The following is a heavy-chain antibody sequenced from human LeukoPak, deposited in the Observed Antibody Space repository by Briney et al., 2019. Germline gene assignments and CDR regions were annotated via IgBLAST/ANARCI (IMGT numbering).Heavy chain of an antibody. V-gene: IGHV4-59*08. CDR2: ISNSGGT. D-gene: IGHD2-15*01. CDR1: GGSISSYH. J-gene: IGHJ4*02. Sequence: SETLSLTSTVSGGSISSYHWSWIRQPPGKGLEWIGYISNSGGTNYNPSLKSRVTISEDTSKNHFSLKLSSVTAADTAVYYCARHCTVGSCLDYWGQGTLVTVSS. CDR3: ARHCTVGSCLDY.